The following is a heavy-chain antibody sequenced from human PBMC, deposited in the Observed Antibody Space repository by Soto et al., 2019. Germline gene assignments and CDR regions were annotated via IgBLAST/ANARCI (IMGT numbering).Heavy chain of an antibody. J-gene: IGHJ5*02. Sequence: WVLRLSCAASGFTFSSYGMHWVRQAPGKGLEWVAVISYDGSNKYYADSVKGRFTISRDNSKNTLYLQMNSLRAEDTAVYHCAKDGRADIFGVVIGNWFDPWGQGTLVTVSS. CDR1: GFTFSSYG. CDR3: AKDGRADIFGVVIGNWFDP. CDR2: ISYDGSNK. V-gene: IGHV3-30*18. D-gene: IGHD3-3*02.